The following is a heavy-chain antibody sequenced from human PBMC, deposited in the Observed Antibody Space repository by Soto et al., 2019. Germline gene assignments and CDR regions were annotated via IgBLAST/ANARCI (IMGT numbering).Heavy chain of an antibody. Sequence: SETLSLTCTVSGGSISSSSYYWGWIRQPPGKGLEWIGSIYYSGSTYYNPSLKSRVTISVDTSKNQFSLKLSSVTAADTAVYYCASYRPLVGQQLLGACFDPWGQGTLVTVSP. CDR3: ASYRPLVGQQLLGACFDP. J-gene: IGHJ5*02. CDR2: IYYSGST. V-gene: IGHV4-39*01. CDR1: GGSISSSSYY. D-gene: IGHD6-13*01.